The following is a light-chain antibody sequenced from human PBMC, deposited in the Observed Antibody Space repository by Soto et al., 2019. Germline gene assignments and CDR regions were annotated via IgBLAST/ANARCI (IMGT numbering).Light chain of an antibody. V-gene: IGKV3-11*01. CDR3: QHRSNWIT. CDR2: DAS. J-gene: IGKJ5*01. CDR1: QSVSSY. Sequence: EIVLTQSPATLSLYPGERATLSCRASQSVSSYLAWYQQKPGQAPRLLIYDASNRATGIPARFSGSGSGTDFTLTISSLEPEEFALYYCQHRSNWITFGQGTRLEIE.